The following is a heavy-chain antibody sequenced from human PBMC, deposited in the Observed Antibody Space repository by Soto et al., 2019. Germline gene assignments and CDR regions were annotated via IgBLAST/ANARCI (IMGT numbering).Heavy chain of an antibody. CDR1: GYTFTSYG. V-gene: IGHV1-18*01. Sequence: QVQLVQSGAEVKKPGAAVKVSCKASGYTFTSYGISWVRQAPGQGLEWMGWISAYNGNTNYAQKLQGRVTMTTDTSTSTAYMELRSLRSDDTAVYYCARDSGALRYFDWLYRPQYYGMDVWGQGTTVTVSS. J-gene: IGHJ6*02. CDR2: ISAYNGNT. D-gene: IGHD3-9*01. CDR3: ARDSGALRYFDWLYRPQYYGMDV.